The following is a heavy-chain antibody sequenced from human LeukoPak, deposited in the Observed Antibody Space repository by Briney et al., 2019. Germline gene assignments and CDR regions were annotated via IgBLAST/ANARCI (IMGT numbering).Heavy chain of an antibody. CDR3: AKGDYDFWNYFDY. CDR1: GFTFSSYA. D-gene: IGHD3-3*01. CDR2: ISGSGGST. Sequence: PGGSLRLSCAASGFTFSSYAMSWVRQAPGKGLEWVSAISGSGGSTYYADSVKGRFTISRDNSNNTLYLQMNSLRAEDTAVYYCAKGDYDFWNYFDYWGQGTLVTVSS. J-gene: IGHJ4*02. V-gene: IGHV3-23*01.